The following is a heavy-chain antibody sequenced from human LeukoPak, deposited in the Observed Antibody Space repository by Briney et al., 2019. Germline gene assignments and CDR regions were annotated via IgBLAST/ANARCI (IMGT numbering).Heavy chain of an antibody. D-gene: IGHD6-6*01. Sequence: SQTLSLTCTVSGGSISSGGYYWSWIRQHPGKGLEWIGYIYYSGSTYYKSSLKGRITISVHTSKNQFSLNLSSVTAADTAVYYCASYSISSQFDYWGQGTLVTVSS. CDR3: ASYSISSQFDY. V-gene: IGHV4-31*03. J-gene: IGHJ4*02. CDR2: IYYSGST. CDR1: GGSISSGGYY.